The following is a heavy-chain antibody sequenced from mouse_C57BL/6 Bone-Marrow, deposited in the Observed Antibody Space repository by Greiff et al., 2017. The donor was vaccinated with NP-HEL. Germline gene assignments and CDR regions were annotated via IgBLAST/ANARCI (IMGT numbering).Heavy chain of an antibody. J-gene: IGHJ3*01. D-gene: IGHD1-1*01. CDR2: IWWDDDK. V-gene: IGHV8-8*01. Sequence: QVTLKVCGPGILQPSQTLSLTCSFSGFSLSTFGMGVGWIRQPSGKGLEWLAHIWWDDDKYYNPALKSRLTISKDTSKNQVFLKSANVDTADTATYYCARRVIYYYGSSPWFAYWGQGTLVTVSA. CDR3: ARRVIYYYGSSPWFAY. CDR1: GFSLSTFGMG.